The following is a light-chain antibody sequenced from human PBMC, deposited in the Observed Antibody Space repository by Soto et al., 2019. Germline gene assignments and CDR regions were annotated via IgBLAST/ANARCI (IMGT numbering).Light chain of an antibody. CDR2: EVS. V-gene: IGLV2-8*01. J-gene: IGLJ2*01. CDR3: NSYAGDTNSL. CDR1: SSDVGKYNF. Sequence: SALTQPPSASGSPGQSVTISCTGTSSDVGKYNFVSWYQQHPGKAPKLIIYEVSQRPSGVPDRFSGAKSGNTAFLIVSGLQTEDEADSSCNSYAGDTNSLFGGGTQLTV.